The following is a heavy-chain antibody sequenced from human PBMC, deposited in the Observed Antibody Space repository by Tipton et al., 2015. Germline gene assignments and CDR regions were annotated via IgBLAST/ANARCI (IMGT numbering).Heavy chain of an antibody. J-gene: IGHJ4*02. CDR3: ARARGRHGGLFDS. V-gene: IGHV4-59*01. D-gene: IGHD4-23*01. CDR2: IYSIGSG. Sequence: TLSLTCTVSGGSIHNYYWSWIRQPPGKGLEWIGSIYSIGSGYYNPSLKSGVTMSVDTSKNQFSLRLTSVTAADTAMYYCARARGRHGGLFDSWGQGTLVTVSS. CDR1: GGSIHNYY.